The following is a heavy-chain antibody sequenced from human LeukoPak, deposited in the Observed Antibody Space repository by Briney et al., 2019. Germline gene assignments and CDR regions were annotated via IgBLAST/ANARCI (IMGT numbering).Heavy chain of an antibody. D-gene: IGHD6-6*01. J-gene: IGHJ4*02. CDR1: GFTFSSYS. CDR3: ARDFAEQLADY. V-gene: IGHV3-48*04. CDR2: ISSSSSTI. Sequence: GGSLRLSCAASGFTFSSYSMNWVRQAPGKGLEWVSYISSSSSTIYYADSAKGRFTISRDNAKNSLYLQMNSLRAEDTAVYYCARDFAEQLADYWGQGTLVTVSS.